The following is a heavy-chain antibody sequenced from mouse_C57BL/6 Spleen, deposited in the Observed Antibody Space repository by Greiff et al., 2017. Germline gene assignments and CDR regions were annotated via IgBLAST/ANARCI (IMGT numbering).Heavy chain of an antibody. CDR2: ILPGSGST. V-gene: IGHV1-9*01. CDR3: SRTGYGKRAAWFAY. CDR1: GYTFTGYW. Sequence: QVQLKESGAELMKPGASVKLSCKATGYTFTGYWIEWVKQRHGPGLEWIGEILPGSGSTHSHEKFQGQATFTADTSSNTAYMQLSSLTTEDSASYYCSRTGYGKRAAWFAYWGQGTLVTVS. J-gene: IGHJ3*01. D-gene: IGHD2-1*01.